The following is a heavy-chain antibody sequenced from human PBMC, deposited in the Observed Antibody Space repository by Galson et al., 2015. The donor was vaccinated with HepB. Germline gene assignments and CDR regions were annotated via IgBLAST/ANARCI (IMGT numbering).Heavy chain of an antibody. J-gene: IGHJ4*02. CDR1: GFTFSSYT. Sequence: SLRLSCAASGFTFSSYTINWVRQAPGKGLEWVSSISTTSNYIYYADSVKGRFTISRDNAKNSLYLQMNSLRAEDTAVYYCARAGYGDFSYLDYWGQGTLVTVSS. CDR3: ARAGYGDFSYLDY. V-gene: IGHV3-21*01. CDR2: ISTTSNYI. D-gene: IGHD4-17*01.